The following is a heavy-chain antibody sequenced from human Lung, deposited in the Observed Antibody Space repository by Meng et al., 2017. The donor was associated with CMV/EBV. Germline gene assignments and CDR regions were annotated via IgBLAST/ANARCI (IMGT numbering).Heavy chain of an antibody. V-gene: IGHV3-48*04. Sequence: GEXXKISCAASGFTFSSYSMNWVRQAPGKGLEWVSYISSSSSTIYYADSVKGRFTISRDNAKNSLYLQMNSLRAEDTAVYYCARAHYDYVWGSSLYYFDYWGQGPLVTVSS. CDR3: ARAHYDYVWGSSLYYFDY. J-gene: IGHJ4*02. CDR2: ISSSSSTI. D-gene: IGHD3-16*01. CDR1: GFTFSSYS.